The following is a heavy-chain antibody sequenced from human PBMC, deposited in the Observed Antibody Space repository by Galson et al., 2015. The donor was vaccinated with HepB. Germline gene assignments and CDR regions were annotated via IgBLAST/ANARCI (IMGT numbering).Heavy chain of an antibody. D-gene: IGHD3-22*01. J-gene: IGHJ4*02. CDR3: ATPIVVVITINPPGY. CDR2: ISYDGSNK. CDR1: GFTFSSYA. V-gene: IGHV3-30-3*01. Sequence: SLRLSCAASGFTFSSYAMHWVRQAPGKGLEWVAVISYDGSNKYYADSVKGRFTISRDNSKNTLYLQMNSLRAEDTAVYYCATPIVVVITINPPGYWGQGTLVTVSS.